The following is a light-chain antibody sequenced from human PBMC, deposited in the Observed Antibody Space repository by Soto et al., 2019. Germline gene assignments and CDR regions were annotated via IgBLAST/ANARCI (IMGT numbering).Light chain of an antibody. CDR1: QSISSW. CDR3: QQYNSYSRT. Sequence: DIQMTQSPSTLSSSVGERVTITCRASQSISSWLAWYQQKPGKAPKLLIYKACSLESGVPSRFSGSGSGTEFTLTISSLQPDDFATYYCQQYNSYSRTFGQGTKVDTK. CDR2: KAC. V-gene: IGKV1-5*03. J-gene: IGKJ1*01.